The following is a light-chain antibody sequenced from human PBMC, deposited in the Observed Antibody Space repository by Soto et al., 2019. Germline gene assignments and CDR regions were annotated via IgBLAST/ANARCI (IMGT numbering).Light chain of an antibody. CDR2: RDK. CDR3: AAWDDSVSGPV. J-gene: IGLJ3*02. Sequence: QSVLTQPPSASGTPGQRGTISCSGSSSNIGSEYVYWYRQLPGTAPKLLIYRDKQRPSGVPDRFSGSKSGTSASLAISELRSEDEADYYCAAWDDSVSGPVIGGGTKVTVL. V-gene: IGLV1-47*01. CDR1: SSNIGSEY.